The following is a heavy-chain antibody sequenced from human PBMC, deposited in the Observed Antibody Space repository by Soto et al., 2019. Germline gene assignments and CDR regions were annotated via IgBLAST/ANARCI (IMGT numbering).Heavy chain of an antibody. CDR3: AKGGPDGFCSGGRCYFDY. Sequence: DVQLVESGGGLVQPGVSLRLSCAASGFTFDDYAMHWVRRVPGKGLEWVSSISWNSNIIGYADSVKGRFTISRDNAKNSLYLQMNSLRPEDTALYYCAKGGPDGFCSGGRCYFDYWGQGTLVTVSS. D-gene: IGHD2-15*01. CDR2: ISWNSNII. V-gene: IGHV3-9*01. J-gene: IGHJ4*02. CDR1: GFTFDDYA.